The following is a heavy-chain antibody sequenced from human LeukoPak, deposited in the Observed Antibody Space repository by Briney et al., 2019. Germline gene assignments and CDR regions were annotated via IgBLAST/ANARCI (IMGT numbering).Heavy chain of an antibody. CDR2: INHSGST. V-gene: IGHV4-34*01. D-gene: IGHD2-8*02. J-gene: IGHJ4*02. CDR1: GGSFSGYY. Sequence: KPSETLSLTCAVYGGSFSGYYWSWIRQPPGKGLERIGEINHSGSTNYNPSLKSRVTISVDTSKNQFSLKLSSVTAADTAVYYCARGGGNWWFPGRAFDYWGQGTLVTVSS. CDR3: ARGGGNWWFPGRAFDY.